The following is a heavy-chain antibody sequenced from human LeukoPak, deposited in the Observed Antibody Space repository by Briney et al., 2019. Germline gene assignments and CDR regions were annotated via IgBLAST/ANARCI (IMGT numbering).Heavy chain of an antibody. CDR2: ISGSGGST. CDR1: GFTFSSYA. J-gene: IGHJ3*02. CDR3: AKTPLPLRFLEWLRLGAFDI. Sequence: GGSLRLSCAASGFTFSSYAMSWVRQAPGKRLEWVSAISGSGGSTYYADSVKGRFTISRDNSKNTLYLQMNSLRAEDTAVYYCAKTPLPLRFLEWLRLGAFDIWGQGTMVTVSS. D-gene: IGHD3-3*01. V-gene: IGHV3-23*01.